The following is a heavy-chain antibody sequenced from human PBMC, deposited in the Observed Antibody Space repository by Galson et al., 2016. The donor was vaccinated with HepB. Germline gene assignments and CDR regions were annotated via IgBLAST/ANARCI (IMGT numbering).Heavy chain of an antibody. J-gene: IGHJ4*02. CDR3: AKASYTRSPDCDH. D-gene: IGHD2-2*01. CDR1: GYTFTAYY. CDR2: INPKTGVT. V-gene: IGHV1-2*04. Sequence: QSGAEVKKPGESLTISCKASGYTFTAYYIHWVRQAPKQGLQWMGWINPKTGVTHYVQNFQGWVNMTRNTSISTAYMELSRLTSDDTAVYYCAKASYTRSPDCDHWGQGTLVTVSS.